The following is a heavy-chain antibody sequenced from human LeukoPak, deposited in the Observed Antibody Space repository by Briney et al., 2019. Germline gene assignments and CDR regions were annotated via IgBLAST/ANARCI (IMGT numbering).Heavy chain of an antibody. CDR3: ARDCSGGSCLDAFDI. CDR1: GFSFSIYG. Sequence: GGSLRLSCAASGFSFSIYGMHWVRQAPGKGLEWVAAIWFDGIRKYYADSVKGRFTISRDNSKNTLYLQMNSLRAEDTAVYYCARDCSGGSCLDAFDIWGQGTMVTVSP. V-gene: IGHV3-33*08. CDR2: IWFDGIRK. J-gene: IGHJ3*02. D-gene: IGHD2-15*01.